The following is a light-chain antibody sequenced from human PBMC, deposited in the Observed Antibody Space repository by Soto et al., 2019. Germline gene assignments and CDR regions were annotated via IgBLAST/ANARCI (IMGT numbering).Light chain of an antibody. J-gene: IGKJ5*01. CDR1: QTVLSN. CDR3: EEHNNWPIR. Sequence: GMTRWACALFLSAGERATLSCRASQTVLSNLAWYQQKPGQAPRLLIYGASTRATGIAGRFSGSGAGAELTVTTSSLQFQDFDVYDCEEHNNWPIRVGQGTRLEIK. CDR2: GAS. V-gene: IGKV3-15*01.